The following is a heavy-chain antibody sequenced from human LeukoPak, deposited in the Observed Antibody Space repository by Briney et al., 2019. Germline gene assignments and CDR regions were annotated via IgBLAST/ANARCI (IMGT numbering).Heavy chain of an antibody. V-gene: IGHV3-30*04. CDR1: GFTFSSYA. J-gene: IGHJ5*02. D-gene: IGHD3-22*01. CDR2: ISYDGSNK. CDR3: AKDSYDSSGYYKVNKNWFDP. Sequence: SGGSLRLSCAASGFTFSSYAMHWVRQAPGKGLEWVAVISYDGSNKYYADSVKGRFTISRDNSKNTLYLQMNSLRAEDTAVYYCAKDSYDSSGYYKVNKNWFDPWGQGTLVTVSS.